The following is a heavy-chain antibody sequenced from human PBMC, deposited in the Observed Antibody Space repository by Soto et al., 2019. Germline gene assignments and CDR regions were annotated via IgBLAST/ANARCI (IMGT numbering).Heavy chain of an antibody. D-gene: IGHD3-9*01. J-gene: IGHJ4*02. V-gene: IGHV1-8*01. Sequence: ASVKVSCKGSGYTFTSYDINWVRQATGQGLEWMGWMNPNSGNTAYAQKFQGRVTMTRNTSISTAYMELSSLRSEDTAVYYCARAFAIDWYTYYFDYWGQGPLVTVSS. CDR2: MNPNSGNT. CDR1: GYTFTSYD. CDR3: ARAFAIDWYTYYFDY.